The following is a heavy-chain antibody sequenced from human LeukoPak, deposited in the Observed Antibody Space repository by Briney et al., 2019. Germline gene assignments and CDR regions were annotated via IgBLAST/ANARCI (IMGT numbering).Heavy chain of an antibody. Sequence: PSETLSLTCTVSGGSISSGSYYWSWIRQPAGKGLEWIGRIYTSGSTNYNPSLKSRVTISVDTSKNQFSLKLSSVTAADTAVYYCASEGGSYYYYYYYMDVWGKGTTVTVSS. J-gene: IGHJ6*03. D-gene: IGHD1-26*01. CDR2: IYTSGST. CDR1: GGSISSGSYY. CDR3: ASEGGSYYYYYYYMDV. V-gene: IGHV4-61*02.